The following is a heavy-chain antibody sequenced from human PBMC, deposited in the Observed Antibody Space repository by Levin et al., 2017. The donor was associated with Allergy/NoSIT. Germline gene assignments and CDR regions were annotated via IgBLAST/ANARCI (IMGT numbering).Heavy chain of an antibody. CDR3: AKLSGYSTGWYDY. D-gene: IGHD6-19*01. Sequence: GGSLRLSCAASGFTFSSYAMSWVRQAPGKGLEWVSAISASGGSTHYADSVKGRFTISRDNSKNTLYLQMNSPRAEDSAIYFCAKLSGYSTGWYDYWGQGALVTVSS. V-gene: IGHV3-23*01. CDR2: ISASGGST. J-gene: IGHJ4*02. CDR1: GFTFSSYA.